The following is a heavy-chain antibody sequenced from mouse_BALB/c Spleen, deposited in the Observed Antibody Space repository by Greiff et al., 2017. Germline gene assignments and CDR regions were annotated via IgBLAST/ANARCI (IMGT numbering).Heavy chain of an antibody. D-gene: IGHD2-3*01. Sequence: EVMLVESGGGLVKPGGSLKLSCAASGFTFSSYAMSWVRQSPEKRLEWVAEISSGGSYTYYPDTVTGRFTISRDNAKNTLYLEMSSLRSEDTAMYYCASPYDGLGGFFAYWGQGTLVTVSA. CDR3: ASPYDGLGGFFAY. CDR1: GFTFSSYA. CDR2: ISSGGSYT. V-gene: IGHV5-9-4*01. J-gene: IGHJ3*01.